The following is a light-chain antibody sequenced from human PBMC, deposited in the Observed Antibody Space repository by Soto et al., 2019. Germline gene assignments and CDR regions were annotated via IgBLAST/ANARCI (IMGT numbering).Light chain of an antibody. CDR3: QQYGSSPWT. V-gene: IGKV3-20*01. Sequence: EIVLTQSPGTLSLSPGERATLSCRASQRVSSSYLAWYQQKPGQAPRLLIYGASSRATGIPDRFSGSGSGTDFTLTISRLEPEDFAVYYYQQYGSSPWTFGQGTKVEIK. J-gene: IGKJ1*01. CDR1: QRVSSSY. CDR2: GAS.